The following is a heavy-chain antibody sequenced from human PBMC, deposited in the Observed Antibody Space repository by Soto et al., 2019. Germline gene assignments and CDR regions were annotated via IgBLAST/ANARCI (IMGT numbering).Heavy chain of an antibody. CDR1: GGSISSYC. V-gene: IGHV4-59*01. Sequence: SETLCLTCTVAGGSISSYCWSWIRQPTGKGLEWIGYIFYSGSTKYNPSLKSRVTISVDTSKTQFSLNLKSVTAADTAVYYCARDKGRYDSGMDAWGQGTTVTVSS. J-gene: IGHJ6*02. CDR3: ARDKGRYDSGMDA. CDR2: IFYSGST. D-gene: IGHD3-9*01.